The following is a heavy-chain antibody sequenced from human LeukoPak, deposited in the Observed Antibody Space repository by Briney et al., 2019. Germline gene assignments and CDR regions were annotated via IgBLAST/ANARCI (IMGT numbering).Heavy chain of an antibody. V-gene: IGHV3-48*04. D-gene: IGHD3-9*01. CDR1: GFTFSSYS. Sequence: GGSLRLSCAASGFTFSSYSMNWVRQAPGQGLEWVSYITDSGSSIHYADSVNGRFTISRDNAKNSLYLQMNSLRAEDSAVYYCARSIGLTGGGVDVWGRGTTVTVSS. CDR2: ITDSGSSI. CDR3: ARSIGLTGGGVDV. J-gene: IGHJ6*02.